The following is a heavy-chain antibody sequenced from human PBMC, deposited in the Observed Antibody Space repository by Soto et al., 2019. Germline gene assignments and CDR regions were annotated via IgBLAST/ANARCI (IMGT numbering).Heavy chain of an antibody. CDR2: ISAHNGDT. CDR1: GYTFTGYY. CDR3: ATEPIYYNDGSGYYPLGH. D-gene: IGHD3-22*01. V-gene: IGHV1-18*04. J-gene: IGHJ4*02. Sequence: GASVKVSCKASGYTFTGYYMHWVRQAPGQGLECVGWISAHNGDTHYSQKFQGRVTLTTDTSTNTGYMELRSLTSDDTAVYFCATEPIYYNDGSGYYPLGHWGQGTLVTVPS.